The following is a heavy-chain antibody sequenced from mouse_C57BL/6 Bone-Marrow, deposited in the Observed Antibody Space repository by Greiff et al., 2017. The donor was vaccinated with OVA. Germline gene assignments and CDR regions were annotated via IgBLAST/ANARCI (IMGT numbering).Heavy chain of an antibody. CDR3: ALSWYFDV. D-gene: IGHD3-2*02. J-gene: IGHJ1*03. CDR2: INPNNGGT. Sequence: EVQLQQSGAELVKPGASVKISCKASGYTFTDYYMNWVKQSHGKSLEWIGDINPNNGGTSYNQKFKGKATLTVDKSSSTAYMELRSLTSEDSAVYYCALSWYFDVWGTGTTVTVSS. CDR1: GYTFTDYY. V-gene: IGHV1-26*01.